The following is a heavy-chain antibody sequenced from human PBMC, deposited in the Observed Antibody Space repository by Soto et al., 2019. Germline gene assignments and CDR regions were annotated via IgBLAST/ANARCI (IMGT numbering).Heavy chain of an antibody. J-gene: IGHJ4*02. Sequence: QVQLQESGPGLVKPSQTLSLTCTVSGGSITRGGYYWNWIRQQPEKGLEWIGYIHYSGSSYYKPSLKTRITLSIDTSKIQFALQLRSVSAADTAVYYCARGGYGIVVFAYWGQGTLATVSS. CDR3: ARGGYGIVVFAY. D-gene: IGHD3-16*02. V-gene: IGHV4-31*03. CDR1: GGSITRGGYY. CDR2: IHYSGSS.